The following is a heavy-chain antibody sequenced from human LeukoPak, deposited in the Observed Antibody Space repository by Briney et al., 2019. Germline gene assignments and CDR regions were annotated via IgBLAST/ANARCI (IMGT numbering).Heavy chain of an antibody. V-gene: IGHV3-23*01. CDR3: ARGAFYYGSAINYFAY. CDR1: GFTFSNYA. Sequence: HPGGPLRLSCAASGFTFSNYAMSWGRQAPGKGLEWVSGIRGGGGDTYYAHSVKGRFTNSRDNSKNTLYLQMNSLRAEDTAVYYCARGAFYYGSAINYFAYWGQGTLVTVSS. CDR2: IRGGGGDT. D-gene: IGHD3-10*01. J-gene: IGHJ4*02.